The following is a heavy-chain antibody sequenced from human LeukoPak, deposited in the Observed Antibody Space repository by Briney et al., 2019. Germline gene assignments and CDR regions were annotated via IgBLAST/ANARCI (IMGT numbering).Heavy chain of an antibody. J-gene: IGHJ4*02. CDR3: ARDRSSTTGGLFDY. D-gene: IGHD2-2*01. CDR2: IYYSGST. Sequence: SETLSLTCTVSGGSISSGDYYWRWIRQPPGKGLEWIGYIYYSGSTYYNPSLKRRVTISVDTSKNQFSLKLSSVTAADTAVYYCARDRSSTTGGLFDYWGQGTLVTVSS. V-gene: IGHV4-30-4*08. CDR1: GGSISSGDYY.